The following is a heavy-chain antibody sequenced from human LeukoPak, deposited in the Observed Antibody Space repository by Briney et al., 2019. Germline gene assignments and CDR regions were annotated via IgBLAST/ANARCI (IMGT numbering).Heavy chain of an antibody. CDR2: IGTASDT. Sequence: GGSLRLSCAASGFTFSSFDMHWVRQPTGQGLEWVSSIGTASDTYYPGSVEGRFTLSRDNAKNSLYLQMNSLTAGDTAVYYCARGPPRGKYYYMDVWGKGTTVTVSS. CDR1: GFTFSSFD. V-gene: IGHV3-13*01. D-gene: IGHD1-1*01. CDR3: ARGPPRGKYYYMDV. J-gene: IGHJ6*03.